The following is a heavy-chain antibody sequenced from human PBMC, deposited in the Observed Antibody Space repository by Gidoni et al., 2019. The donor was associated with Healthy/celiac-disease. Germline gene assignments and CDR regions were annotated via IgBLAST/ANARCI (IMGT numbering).Heavy chain of an antibody. Sequence: VPLVQSWAAVKKPGASVTVSCKASGYTFTVSYMHWVRQAPGQGLEWMGWINPNSGGTNYAQKFQGRVTMNRDTSISTAYMELSRLRSDDTAVYYCARGAEAYYVWGSPSGYWGQGTLVTVSS. V-gene: IGHV1-2*02. CDR1: GYTFTVSY. D-gene: IGHD3-16*01. J-gene: IGHJ4*02. CDR3: ARGAEAYYVWGSPSGY. CDR2: INPNSGGT.